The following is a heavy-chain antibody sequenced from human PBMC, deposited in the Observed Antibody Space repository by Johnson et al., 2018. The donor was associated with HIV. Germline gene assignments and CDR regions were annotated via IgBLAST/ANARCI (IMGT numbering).Heavy chain of an antibody. CDR1: GFTFSDYY. V-gene: IGHV3-11*04. Sequence: QVQLVESGGGLVQPGGSLRLSCAASGFTFSDYYMSWIRQAPGKGLEWVSYISGSGSYRDYSDSVKGRFTISRDNAKNSLYLQMNSLRAEDTAVYYCALYPPDAFDIWGQGTMVTVSS. D-gene: IGHD5/OR15-5a*01. CDR3: ALYPPDAFDI. J-gene: IGHJ3*02. CDR2: ISGSGSYR.